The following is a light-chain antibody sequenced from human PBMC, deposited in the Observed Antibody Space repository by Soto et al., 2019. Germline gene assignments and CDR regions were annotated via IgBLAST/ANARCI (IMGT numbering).Light chain of an antibody. CDR2: GAS. CDR1: QSVSSN. Sequence: IVMTQSPATLSVSPGERATLSCRASQSVSSNLAWYQQKPGQAPRLLIYGASTRATGVPARFSGSGSGTEFTLTISSLQSEDFAAYYCQQYNSWPTFGQGTKLEIK. J-gene: IGKJ2*01. V-gene: IGKV3-15*01. CDR3: QQYNSWPT.